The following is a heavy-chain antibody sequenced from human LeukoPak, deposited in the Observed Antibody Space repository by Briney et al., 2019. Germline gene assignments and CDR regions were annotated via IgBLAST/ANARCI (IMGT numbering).Heavy chain of an antibody. V-gene: IGHV3-48*01. CDR1: GFTFSSYS. CDR2: ISSSSSTI. J-gene: IGHJ6*04. CDR3: ARDFYYKHNFWSGYYHQPNPANQLDV. D-gene: IGHD3-3*01. Sequence: PGGSLRLSCAASGFTFSSYSMSWVRQAPGKGLEWVSYISSSSSTIYYADSVKGRFTISRDNAKNSLYLQMNSLRAEDTAVYYCARDFYYKHNFWSGYYHQPNPANQLDVWGKGTTVTVSS.